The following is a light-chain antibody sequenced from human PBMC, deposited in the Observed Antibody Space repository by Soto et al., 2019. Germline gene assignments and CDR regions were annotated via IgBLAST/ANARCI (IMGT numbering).Light chain of an antibody. J-gene: IGKJ1*01. V-gene: IGKV3-20*01. Sequence: EIVLTQSPGPLPLSPGERATLSCRSSQSVSSSYLVWYQVKPGQAPRRLIYGASSRATGIPDRFSGRGFGTDFTLTISRLEPEEFAGYYCQHSGDFRWTFGQGTKVDI. CDR1: QSVSSSY. CDR3: QHSGDFRWT. CDR2: GAS.